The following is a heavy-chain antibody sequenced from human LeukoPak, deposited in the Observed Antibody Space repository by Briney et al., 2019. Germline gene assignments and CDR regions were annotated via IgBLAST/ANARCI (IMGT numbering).Heavy chain of an antibody. CDR1: GFTFSDYW. V-gene: IGHV3-74*01. D-gene: IGHD3-9*01. CDR3: ARSAYYGNTGYYQDF. CDR2: INTDGSTT. J-gene: IGHJ4*02. Sequence: GGSLRLSCAASGFTFSDYWIHWVRQAPGKGLVWVSRINTDGSTTTYADSVKGRFTISRDNTKNTLYLQINSLRDEDTAVYYCARSAYYGNTGYYQDFWGQGTLVTVSS.